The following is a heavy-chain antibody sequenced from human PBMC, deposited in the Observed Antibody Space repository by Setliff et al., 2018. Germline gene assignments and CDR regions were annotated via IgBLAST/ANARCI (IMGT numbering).Heavy chain of an antibody. Sequence: SETLSLTCTVSGGSISSSSYYWGWIRQPPGKGLEWIGSIYYSGSTYYNPSLKCRVTISVDTSKNQFSLKLSSVTAADTAVYYCARSVVVIAYDAFDIWGQGTMVTVSS. D-gene: IGHD2-21*01. CDR1: GGSISSSSYY. CDR2: IYYSGST. J-gene: IGHJ3*02. V-gene: IGHV4-39*01. CDR3: ARSVVVIAYDAFDI.